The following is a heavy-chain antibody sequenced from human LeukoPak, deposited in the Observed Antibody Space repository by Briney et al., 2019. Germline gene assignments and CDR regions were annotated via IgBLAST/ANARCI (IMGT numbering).Heavy chain of an antibody. D-gene: IGHD3-22*01. CDR1: GYTFTGYY. CDR3: ARDWGYYYDSSGPEDY. CDR2: INPNSGGT. J-gene: IGHJ4*02. V-gene: IGHV1-2*02. Sequence: ASVKVSCKASGYTFTGYYMHWVRQAPGQGLEWMVWINPNSGGTKYAQKFQGRVTMTRDTSISTAYVELSRLRSDDTAVYYCARDWGYYYDSSGPEDYWGQGTLVTVSS.